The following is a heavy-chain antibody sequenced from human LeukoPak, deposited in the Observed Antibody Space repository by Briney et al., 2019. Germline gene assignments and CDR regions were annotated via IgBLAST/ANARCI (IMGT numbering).Heavy chain of an antibody. CDR2: ISSSSSYI. V-gene: IGHV3-21*01. CDR3: ARDLNPINGYYGSGTYYNDRWFDP. D-gene: IGHD3-10*01. CDR1: GFTFSSYS. J-gene: IGHJ5*02. Sequence: PGGSLRLSCAASGFTFSSYSMNWVRRAPGKGLEWVSSISSSSSYIYYADSVKGRFTISRDNAKNSLYLQMNSLRAEDTAVYYCARDLNPINGYYGSGTYYNDRWFDPWGQGTLVTVSS.